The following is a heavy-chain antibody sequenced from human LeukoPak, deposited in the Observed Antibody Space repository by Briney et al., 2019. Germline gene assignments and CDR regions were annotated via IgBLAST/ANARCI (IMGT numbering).Heavy chain of an antibody. CDR1: GFTFSSYG. Sequence: GGSLRLSCAASGFTFSSYGMHWVRQAPGKGLEWVAFIRYDGSNKYYADSVKGRFTISRDNSKNTLYLQMNSLRAEDTAVYYCARDLLGYYDSSGYRAFDIWGQGTMVTVSS. J-gene: IGHJ3*02. CDR3: ARDLLGYYDSSGYRAFDI. CDR2: IRYDGSNK. D-gene: IGHD3-22*01. V-gene: IGHV3-30*02.